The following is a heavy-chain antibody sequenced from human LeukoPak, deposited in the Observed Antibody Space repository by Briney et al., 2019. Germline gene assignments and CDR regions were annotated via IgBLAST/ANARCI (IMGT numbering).Heavy chain of an antibody. Sequence: SVKVSCEASGGTFSSYAISWVRQAPGQGLEWMGGIIPIFGTANYAQKFQGRVTITTDESTSTAYMELSSLRSEDTAVYYCARDPRYGDYVTDYYYYMDVWGKGTTVTVSS. CDR3: ARDPRYGDYVTDYYYYMDV. CDR2: IIPIFGTA. D-gene: IGHD4-17*01. J-gene: IGHJ6*03. CDR1: GGTFSSYA. V-gene: IGHV1-69*05.